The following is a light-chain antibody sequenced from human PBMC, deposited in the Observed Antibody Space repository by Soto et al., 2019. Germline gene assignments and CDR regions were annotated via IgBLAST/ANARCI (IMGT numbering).Light chain of an antibody. V-gene: IGKV3-11*01. CDR1: QSVSSY. Sequence: EIVLTQSPATLSLSPGERATLSCRASQSVSSYLAWYQQKPGQAPRLLIYDASNRATGIPARFSGSGSGTDFPLTISSLEPEDFAVYYCQQRSHWPSWTFGQGTKVEIK. CDR3: QQRSHWPSWT. J-gene: IGKJ1*01. CDR2: DAS.